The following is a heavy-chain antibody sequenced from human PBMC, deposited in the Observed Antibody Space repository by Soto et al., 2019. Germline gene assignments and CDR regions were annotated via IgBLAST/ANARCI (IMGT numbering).Heavy chain of an antibody. V-gene: IGHV3-33*01. Sequence: QVQLVESGGGVVQPGRSLRLSCAASGFTFSSYGIHWVRQAPGKGLEWVAVIWYDGSNKYYADSVKGRFTISRDNSKNTLYLQMNSLRAEDTAVYYCARDQGYYGMDVWGQGTTVTVSS. J-gene: IGHJ6*02. CDR1: GFTFSSYG. CDR2: IWYDGSNK. CDR3: ARDQGYYGMDV.